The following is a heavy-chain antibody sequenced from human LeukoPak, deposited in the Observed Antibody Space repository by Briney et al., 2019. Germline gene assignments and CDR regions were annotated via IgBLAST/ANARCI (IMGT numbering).Heavy chain of an antibody. J-gene: IGHJ4*02. Sequence: ASVKVSCKASGYTFTIYGITWVRQAPGQGLEWMGWISTYNGNTNYAQRLQGRVTMTTDTSTSTAYMELRSLRSDDTAVYYCARGTTVTGDYWGQGTLVTVSS. CDR1: GYTFTIYG. CDR3: ARGTTVTGDY. CDR2: ISTYNGNT. D-gene: IGHD4-17*01. V-gene: IGHV1-18*01.